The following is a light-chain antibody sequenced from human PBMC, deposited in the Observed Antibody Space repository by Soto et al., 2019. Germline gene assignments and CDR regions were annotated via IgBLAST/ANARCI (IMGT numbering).Light chain of an antibody. CDR2: GAS. CDR3: QQYNNCPPVT. V-gene: IGKV3-15*01. Sequence: EIVMTQSPATLSVSPGERATLSCRASQSVSSNLAWYQQKPGQAPRLLIYGASTRATGIPARFSGSGSGTEFTLNISSLQSEDCAVYYCQQYNNCPPVTFGQGTKLEIK. J-gene: IGKJ2*01. CDR1: QSVSSN.